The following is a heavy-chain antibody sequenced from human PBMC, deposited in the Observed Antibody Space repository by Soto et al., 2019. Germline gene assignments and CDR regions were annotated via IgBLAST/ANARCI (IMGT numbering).Heavy chain of an antibody. D-gene: IGHD2-8*01. CDR3: VRGYCTTTTCSGDFQH. CDR2: IHPSGDT. V-gene: IGHV1-46*01. Sequence: QVQLVQSGAEVKKPGASVKVACKASGYKFTTYFIHWVRQAPGQGLEWMGMIHPSGDTGYGQKFRGRVTISIDTSTTTAYMELRNLTSEETAIYFSVRGYCTTTTCSGDFQHWGQGTLVTVSS. J-gene: IGHJ1*01. CDR1: GYKFTTYF.